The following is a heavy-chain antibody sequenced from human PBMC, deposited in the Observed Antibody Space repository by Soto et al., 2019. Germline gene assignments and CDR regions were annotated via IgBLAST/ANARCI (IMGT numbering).Heavy chain of an antibody. CDR3: ATAPTNFFGSGSHLDY. D-gene: IGHD3-10*01. V-gene: IGHV3-21*01. Sequence: EVQLVESGGGLVKPGGSLRLSCAASGFTFINYSMNWVRQAPGKGLAWVSSITSRGTYIYYADSVKGRFTISRDNAKNSLFLQMNSLRAEDTAVYYCATAPTNFFGSGSHLDYWGQGILVTVSP. J-gene: IGHJ4*02. CDR1: GFTFINYS. CDR2: ITSRGTYI.